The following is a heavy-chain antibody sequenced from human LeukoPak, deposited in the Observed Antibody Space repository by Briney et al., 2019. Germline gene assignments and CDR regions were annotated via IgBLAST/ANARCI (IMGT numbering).Heavy chain of an antibody. V-gene: IGHV3-15*01. CDR3: TTGRVSNDAFDV. D-gene: IGHD6-13*01. CDR1: GFNFGDAW. J-gene: IGHJ3*01. CDR2: TTSKKDGETA. Sequence: GGSLRLSCAASGFNFGDAWMSWVRQAPGKGLEAVGRTTSKKDGETADYAAPVKGRFIVSRDDSKSTLYLQMNSLKMEDTAVYYCTTGRVSNDAFDVWGHGTMVTVSS.